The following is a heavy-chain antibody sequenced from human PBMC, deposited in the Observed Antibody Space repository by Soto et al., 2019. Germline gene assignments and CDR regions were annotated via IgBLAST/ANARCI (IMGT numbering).Heavy chain of an antibody. D-gene: IGHD2-15*01. Sequence: ASVKVSCKASGYTFTGYYMHWVRQAPGQGLEWMGWINPNSGGTNYAQKFQGRVTMTRDTSISTAYMELSRLRSDDTAVYYCARGYCSGGSCYEFHPCGQGTLVTVSS. CDR2: INPNSGGT. J-gene: IGHJ5*02. CDR3: ARGYCSGGSCYEFHP. V-gene: IGHV1-2*02. CDR1: GYTFTGYY.